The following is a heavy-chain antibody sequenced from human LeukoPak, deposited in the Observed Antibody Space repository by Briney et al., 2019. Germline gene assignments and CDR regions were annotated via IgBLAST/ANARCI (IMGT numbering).Heavy chain of an antibody. Sequence: SQTLSLTCAISGDSVSSNSASWNWIRQSPSSGLEWLGRTYYRSKWYNDYAVSVKSRITINPDTSENQFSLQLNSVTPEDTAFYYCTRAGYSNSWYAFFDYWGQGILVTVSP. D-gene: IGHD6-13*01. CDR1: GDSVSSNSAS. J-gene: IGHJ4*02. V-gene: IGHV6-1*01. CDR3: TRAGYSNSWYAFFDY. CDR2: TYYRSKWYN.